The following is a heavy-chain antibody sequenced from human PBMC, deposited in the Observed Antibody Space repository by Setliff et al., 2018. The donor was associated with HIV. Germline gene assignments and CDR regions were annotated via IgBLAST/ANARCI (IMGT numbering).Heavy chain of an antibody. CDR3: ARTPHEVVVVAATRPYYYYYMDV. J-gene: IGHJ6*03. V-gene: IGHV4-4*02. D-gene: IGHD2-15*01. Sequence: SETLSLTCAVSGGSISSSNWWSWVRQPPGKGLEWIGEISPSGSANYNPSLKSRVTISVDTSENQFSLKLSSVTAADTAVYYCARTPHEVVVVAATRPYYYYYMDVWGKGTTVTVSS. CDR1: GGSISSSNW. CDR2: ISPSGSA.